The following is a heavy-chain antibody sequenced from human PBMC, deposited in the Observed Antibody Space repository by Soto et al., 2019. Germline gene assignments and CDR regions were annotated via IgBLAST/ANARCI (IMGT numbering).Heavy chain of an antibody. CDR3: ARVKAVAPGWYYFDY. J-gene: IGHJ4*02. Sequence: PSETLSLTCTVSGGSISSGDYYWSWIRQPPGKGLEWIGYIYYSGSTYYNPSLKSRVTISVDTSKNQFSLKLSSVTAADTAVYYCARVKAVAPGWYYFDYWGQGTLVTVSS. V-gene: IGHV4-30-4*01. CDR2: IYYSGST. CDR1: GGSISSGDYY. D-gene: IGHD6-19*01.